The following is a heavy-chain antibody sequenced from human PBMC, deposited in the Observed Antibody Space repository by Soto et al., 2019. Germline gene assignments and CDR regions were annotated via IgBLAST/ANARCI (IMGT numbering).Heavy chain of an antibody. D-gene: IGHD3-9*01. Sequence: EVQLLQSGGGLVQPGGSLRLSCEVSGFTFENYAMNWVRRAPGKGLEWVSSISNIGGQTYYADSVKGRFTISRDMSKKTVHLRMNNLRADDTGVYFCAKEMWGWGYDIFGVDISFDHWGQVTPVTVSS. J-gene: IGHJ4*02. CDR2: ISNIGGQT. CDR3: AKEMWGWGYDIFGVDISFDH. V-gene: IGHV3-23*01. CDR1: GFTFENYA.